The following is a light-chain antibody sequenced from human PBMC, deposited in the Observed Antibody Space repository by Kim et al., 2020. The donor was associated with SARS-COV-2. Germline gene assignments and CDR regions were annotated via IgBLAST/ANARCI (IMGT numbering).Light chain of an antibody. CDR2: GAS. V-gene: IGKV3-15*01. CDR1: QSVSSN. J-gene: IGKJ1*01. Sequence: PGDSATLSCRASQSVSSNLAWYQQKPGQAPRLLIYGASTRATGIPARFSGSGSGTEFTLTISSLQSEDFAVYYCQQYNNWPPWTFGQGTKVDIK. CDR3: QQYNNWPPWT.